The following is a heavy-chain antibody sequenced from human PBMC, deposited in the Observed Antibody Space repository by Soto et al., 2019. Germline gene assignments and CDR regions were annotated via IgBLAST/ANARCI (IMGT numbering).Heavy chain of an antibody. D-gene: IGHD3-10*01. CDR3: ARHSRNMVRGVITHFDY. Sequence: SETLSLTCTVSGGSISSSSYYWGWIRQPPGKGLEWIGSIYYSGSTYYNPSLKSRVTISVDTSKNQFSLKLSSGTAADTAVYYCARHSRNMVRGVITHFDYWGQGTLVTVSS. CDR1: GGSISSSSYY. V-gene: IGHV4-39*01. J-gene: IGHJ4*02. CDR2: IYYSGST.